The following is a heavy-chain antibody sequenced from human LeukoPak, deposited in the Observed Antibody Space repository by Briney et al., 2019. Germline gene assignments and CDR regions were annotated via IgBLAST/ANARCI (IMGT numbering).Heavy chain of an antibody. Sequence: ASVTVSCTSSVYVFTVYKMHWLRHGPGQGLGWGGVTFVGGGGAIFAQRFQGRVTMTSDTSTTPVYMEFSSLGSEDTAVYYCARKYDESYNFDYWGQGTLVTVSS. CDR1: VYVFTVYK. D-gene: IGHD1-26*01. CDR3: ARKYDESYNFDY. V-gene: IGHV1-46*01. J-gene: IGHJ4*02. CDR2: TFVGGGGA.